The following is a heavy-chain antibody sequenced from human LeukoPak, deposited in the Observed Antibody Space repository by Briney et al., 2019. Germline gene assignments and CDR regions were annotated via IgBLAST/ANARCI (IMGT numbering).Heavy chain of an antibody. J-gene: IGHJ4*02. D-gene: IGHD1-26*01. CDR2: IIPILGIA. CDR1: RDSSTSYA. Sequence: SVKVSPKAPRDSSTSYAISWVRHGPGPGLGWMGRIIPILGIANYAQKFQGRVTITADKSTSTAYMELSSLRSEDTAVYYCARDRTSGWELPHLDYWGQGTLVTVSS. V-gene: IGHV1-69*04. CDR3: ARDRTSGWELPHLDY.